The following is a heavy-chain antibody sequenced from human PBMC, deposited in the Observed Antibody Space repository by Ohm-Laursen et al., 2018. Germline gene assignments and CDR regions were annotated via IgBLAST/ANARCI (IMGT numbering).Heavy chain of an antibody. J-gene: IGHJ4*02. V-gene: IGHV4-59*07. CDR2: IYHSGST. Sequence: SDTLSLTCSVSGGSISSYYWSWIRQPPGKGLEWIGNIYHSGSTNYNPSLKSRVTISLDTSKNQFSLKLTSVSAADTAVYYCARGGRAVGLDYWGQGTLVTVSS. CDR1: GGSISSYY. CDR3: ARGGRAVGLDY. D-gene: IGHD6-19*01.